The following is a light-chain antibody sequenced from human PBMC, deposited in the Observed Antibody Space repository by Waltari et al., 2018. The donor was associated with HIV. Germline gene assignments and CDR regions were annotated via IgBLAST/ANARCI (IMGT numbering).Light chain of an antibody. J-gene: IGLJ2*01. CDR3: QSYDSSLGVV. CDR2: GKR. Sequence: QSVLTQPPSVSGAPGQRVTISCTGSSSNIGAGYDVHWYKQLPGTAPKLLIYGKRNRPLWVPDRISSSMSGTSASLAITVLQAEEEADYYCQSYDSSLGVVFGGGTKLTVL. CDR1: SSNIGAGYD. V-gene: IGLV1-40*01.